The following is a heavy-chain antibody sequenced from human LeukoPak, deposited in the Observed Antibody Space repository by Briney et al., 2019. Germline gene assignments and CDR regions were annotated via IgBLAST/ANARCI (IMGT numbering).Heavy chain of an antibody. D-gene: IGHD3-22*01. V-gene: IGHV4-39*07. Sequence: SETLSLTCTVSGGSILSSSYYWGWIRQPPGKGLEWIGSIYYSGTTYYNPSLKSRVTISVDTSKNQFSLKLSSVTAADTAVYYCASLGSYDSSGSLFDYWGQGTLVTVSS. CDR2: IYYSGTT. CDR1: GGSILSSSYY. J-gene: IGHJ4*02. CDR3: ASLGSYDSSGSLFDY.